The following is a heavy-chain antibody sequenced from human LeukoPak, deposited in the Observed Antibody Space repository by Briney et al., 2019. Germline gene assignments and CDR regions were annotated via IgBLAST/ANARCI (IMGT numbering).Heavy chain of an antibody. Sequence: GGSLRLSCAASGFTFSSYAMHWVRQAPGKGLEWVAAISSDGSKKDYADSVKGRFSISRDKSKNTLYLQMNSLRPEDTAVYYCATEYDNLDDYFDYWGQGTLVIVSS. V-gene: IGHV3-30*01. J-gene: IGHJ4*02. D-gene: IGHD1-1*01. CDR2: ISSDGSKK. CDR1: GFTFSSYA. CDR3: ATEYDNLDDYFDY.